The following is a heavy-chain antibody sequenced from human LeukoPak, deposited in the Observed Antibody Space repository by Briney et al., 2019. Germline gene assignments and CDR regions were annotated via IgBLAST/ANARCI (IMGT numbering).Heavy chain of an antibody. D-gene: IGHD1-26*01. V-gene: IGHV4-39*01. CDR3: ARRSDSGSDDGEDYFDF. CDR1: AGSIFSTTFY. CDR2: MYYDGST. Sequence: SETLSLACSVSAGSIFSTTFYWGWIRQPPGKGLEWIGSMYYDGSTYYNPSLKSRVSISVDTSNNQLSLKLTSVTAADTAVYFCARRSDSGSDDGEDYFDFWGQGTLVTVSS. J-gene: IGHJ4*02.